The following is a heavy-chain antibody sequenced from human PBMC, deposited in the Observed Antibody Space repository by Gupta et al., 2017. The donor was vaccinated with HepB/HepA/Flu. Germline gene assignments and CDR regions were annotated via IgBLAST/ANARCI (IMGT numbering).Heavy chain of an antibody. CDR2: ISYDGSNK. V-gene: IGHV3-30*18. Sequence: QVQLVESVGGVVQPGRSLRLSCAASGFTFSSYGMPWVRQAPGKGLEWVAVISYDGSNKYYADSVKGRFTISRDNSKNTLYLQMNSLRAEDTAVYYCAKDGIAVAGMHYYYGMDVWGQGTTVTVSS. CDR1: GFTFSSYG. D-gene: IGHD6-19*01. J-gene: IGHJ6*02. CDR3: AKDGIAVAGMHYYYGMDV.